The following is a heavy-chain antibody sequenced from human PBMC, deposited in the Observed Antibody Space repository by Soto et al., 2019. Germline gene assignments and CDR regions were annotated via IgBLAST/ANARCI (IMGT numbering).Heavy chain of an antibody. J-gene: IGHJ4*02. CDR1: GFSCSISH. D-gene: IGHD7-27*01. CDR2: ISYDGTNK. Sequence: PGGSLRLTCAASGFSCSISHMYWVRQAPGKGPEWVALISYDGTNKFYADSVKGRFTISRDNSKSTLYLQVDSLRPEDAAVYYCARDPKTSGGQNWAFNYFDSWGQGTLVTVSS. CDR3: ARDPKTSGGQNWAFNYFDS. V-gene: IGHV3-30-3*01.